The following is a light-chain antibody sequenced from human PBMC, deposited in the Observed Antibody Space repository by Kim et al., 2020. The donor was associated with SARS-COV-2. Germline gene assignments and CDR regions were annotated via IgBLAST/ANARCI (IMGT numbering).Light chain of an antibody. J-gene: IGKJ1*01. CDR3: QKCDSAPWT. CDR1: QDISNY. CDR2: AAS. Sequence: DIQMTQSPSSLSESVGDRVTITCRASQDISNYLAWFQLKPGKAPKLLIYAASALQPGVPSRFSGSGSGTDFTLTVTSLQPEDVATYYCQKCDSAPWTCGQGTKVEIK. V-gene: IGKV1-27*01.